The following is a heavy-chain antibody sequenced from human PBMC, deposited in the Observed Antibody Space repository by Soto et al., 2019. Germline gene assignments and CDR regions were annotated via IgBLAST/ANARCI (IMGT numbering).Heavy chain of an antibody. CDR2: FDPEDGET. J-gene: IGHJ6*03. CDR3: ATLNTQFDYYYYYYMDV. CDR1: GYTLTELS. Sequence: ASVKVSCKVSGYTLTELSMHWVRQAPGKGLEWMGGFDPEDGETIYAQKFQGRVTMTEDTSTDTAYMELSSLRSEDTAVYYCATLNTQFDYYYYYYMDVWGEGTTVTVSS. V-gene: IGHV1-24*01.